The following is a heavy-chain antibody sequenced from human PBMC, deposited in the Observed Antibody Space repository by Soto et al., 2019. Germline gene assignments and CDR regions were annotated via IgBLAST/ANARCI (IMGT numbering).Heavy chain of an antibody. Sequence: SETLSLTCAVYGGSFSGYYWSWIRQPPGKGLGWIGEINHSGSTNYNPSLKSRVTISVDTSKNQFSLKLSSVTAADTAVYYCSEDIHHGMDVWGQGTTVTVSS. CDR2: INHSGST. CDR3: SEDIHHGMDV. D-gene: IGHD5-18*01. V-gene: IGHV4-34*01. J-gene: IGHJ6*02. CDR1: GGSFSGYY.